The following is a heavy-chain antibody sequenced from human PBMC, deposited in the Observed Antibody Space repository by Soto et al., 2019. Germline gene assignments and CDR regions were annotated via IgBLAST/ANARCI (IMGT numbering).Heavy chain of an antibody. D-gene: IGHD2-15*01. Sequence: SETLSITCTVSGGSISSYYWSWIRQPPGKGLEWIGYIYYSGSTNYNPSLKSRVTISVDTSKNQFSLKLSSVTAAATAVCYCDRSYCRYWGQETLVPVSS. CDR2: IYYSGST. CDR1: GGSISSYY. J-gene: IGHJ4*02. V-gene: IGHV4-59*01. CDR3: DRSYCRY.